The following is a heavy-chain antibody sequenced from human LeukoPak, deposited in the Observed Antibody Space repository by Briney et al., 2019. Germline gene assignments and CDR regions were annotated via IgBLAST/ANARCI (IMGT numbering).Heavy chain of an antibody. CDR1: GESLSDYY. V-gene: IGHV4-34*01. Sequence: PSETLSLTCAVYGESLSDYYWSWIRQPPGKGLEWIGEINHSGSTNYNPSLKSRVTISVDTSKNQFSLKLSSVTAADTAVYYCARGRGLRFLEWLRLDVWGQGTTVTVSS. J-gene: IGHJ6*02. D-gene: IGHD3-3*01. CDR2: INHSGST. CDR3: ARGRGLRFLEWLRLDV.